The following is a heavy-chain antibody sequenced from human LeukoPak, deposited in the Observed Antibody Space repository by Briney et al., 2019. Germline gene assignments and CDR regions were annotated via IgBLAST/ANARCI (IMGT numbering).Heavy chain of an antibody. CDR1: GFTFSSYA. J-gene: IGHJ3*02. Sequence: GGSLRLSCAASGFTFSSYAMSWVRQAPGKGLEWVAFIRYDGTHKYYADSVKGRFTISRDNSKNTVYLQMDSLRAEDTAVYYCARRLYIVRGAYDIWGQGTMVTVSS. CDR2: IRYDGTHK. CDR3: ARRLYIVRGAYDI. V-gene: IGHV3-33*08. D-gene: IGHD2/OR15-2a*01.